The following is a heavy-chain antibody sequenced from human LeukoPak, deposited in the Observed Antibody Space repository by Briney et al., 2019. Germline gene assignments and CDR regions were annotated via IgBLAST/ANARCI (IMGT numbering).Heavy chain of an antibody. CDR3: ARGGVAAKFYFDF. CDR1: GGSISPLY. V-gene: IGHV4-59*11. D-gene: IGHD3-16*01. CDR2: IYYSGST. Sequence: SETLSLTCTVSGGSISPLYWGWIRQAPGKGLEFIGYIYYSGSTNFNPSLKSRVTLSVDTSKSQISLKLTSVTAADTAVYYCARGGVAAKFYFDFWGQGTLVTGSS. J-gene: IGHJ4*02.